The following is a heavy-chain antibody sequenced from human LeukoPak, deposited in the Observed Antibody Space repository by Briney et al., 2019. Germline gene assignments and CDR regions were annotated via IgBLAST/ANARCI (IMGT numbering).Heavy chain of an antibody. CDR3: AKAPNQYFYYMDV. D-gene: IGHD1-14*01. J-gene: IGHJ6*03. CDR2: ITYSGSST. CDR1: GFTFKNYA. V-gene: IGHV3-23*01. Sequence: GGSLRLSCAASGFTFKNYAMTWVHQTPGKGLEWVSGITYSGSSTYYADSVKGRFTISRDNSKNTLYLQMNSLRAEDTAIYYCAKAPNQYFYYMDVWGKGTTVTVSS.